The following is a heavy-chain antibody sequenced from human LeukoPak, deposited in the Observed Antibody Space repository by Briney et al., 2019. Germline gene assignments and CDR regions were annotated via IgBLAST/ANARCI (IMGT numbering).Heavy chain of an antibody. V-gene: IGHV3-48*03. CDR2: ISSSGSTI. CDR3: ARDSGMATIHSNFDY. J-gene: IGHJ4*02. Sequence: PGGSLRLSCAASGFTFSSYEMNWVRQAPGKGLEWVSYISSSGSTIYYADSVKGRFTISRDNAKNSLYLQMNSLRAEDTAVYYCARDSGMATIHSNFDYWGQGTLVTVSS. CDR1: GFTFSSYE. D-gene: IGHD5-24*01.